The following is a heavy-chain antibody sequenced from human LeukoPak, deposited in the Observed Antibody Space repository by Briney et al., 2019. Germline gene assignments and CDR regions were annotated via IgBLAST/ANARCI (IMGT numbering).Heavy chain of an antibody. D-gene: IGHD6-13*01. CDR2: ISGSGGST. J-gene: IGHJ3*02. CDR3: AKPLIIAAAGRYDAFDI. CDR1: GFTFSSYA. V-gene: IGHV3-23*01. Sequence: GGSLRLSCAASGFTFSSYAMSWVRQAPGKGLEWVSAISGSGGSTYYADSAKGRFTISRDNSKNTLYLQMNSLRAEDTAVYYCAKPLIIAAAGRYDAFDIWGQGTMVTVSS.